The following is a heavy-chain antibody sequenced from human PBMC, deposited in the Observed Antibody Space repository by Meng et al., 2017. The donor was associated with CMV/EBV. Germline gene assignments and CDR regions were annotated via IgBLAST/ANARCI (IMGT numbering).Heavy chain of an antibody. CDR1: GGSISSSNYY. J-gene: IGHJ4*02. CDR2: SHYSGNT. V-gene: IGHV4-39*07. CDR3: ARVTSSSWTIDY. Sequence: SETLSLTCTVSGGSISSSNYYWGWIRQPPGKGLECIGSSHYSGNTYYNAALKSRATISGDMSKSQFSLKLTSVTAADAAVYYCARVTSSSWTIDYWGQGTLVTVSS. D-gene: IGHD6-13*01.